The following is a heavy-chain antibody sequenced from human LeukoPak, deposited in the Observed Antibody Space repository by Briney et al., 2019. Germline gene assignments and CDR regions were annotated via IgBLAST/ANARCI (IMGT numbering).Heavy chain of an antibody. CDR1: GGTFSSYA. V-gene: IGHV1-46*01. D-gene: IGHD3-10*01. Sequence: GSSVKLFCKSSGGTFSSYAISWNRQPPGQGLGWMGITNPSGGSTSYAQKFQGRVTMTRNTSTSTVYMELSRLRSEDTAVYFCARDSGMVRGTVDYWGQGTLVTVSS. CDR2: TNPSGGST. CDR3: ARDSGMVRGTVDY. J-gene: IGHJ4*02.